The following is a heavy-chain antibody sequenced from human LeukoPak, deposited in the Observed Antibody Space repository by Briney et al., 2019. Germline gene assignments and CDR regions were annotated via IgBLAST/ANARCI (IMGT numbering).Heavy chain of an antibody. Sequence: SETLSLTCTVSGGSISSYYWSWIRQPPGKGLEWIGYIYYSGGTYYNPSLKSRVTISVDTSKNQFSLKLSSVTAADTAVYFCAREVAGTPWIDYWGQGTLVTVSS. CDR2: IYYSGGT. CDR3: AREVAGTPWIDY. CDR1: GGSISSYY. D-gene: IGHD6-19*01. V-gene: IGHV4-59*04. J-gene: IGHJ4*02.